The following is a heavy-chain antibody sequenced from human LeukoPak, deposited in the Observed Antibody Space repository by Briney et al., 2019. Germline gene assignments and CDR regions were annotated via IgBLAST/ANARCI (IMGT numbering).Heavy chain of an antibody. CDR2: IIPIFGIA. CDR1: GGTFSSYA. J-gene: IGHJ4*02. D-gene: IGHD3-10*01. CDR3: ARLWFGESTFDY. V-gene: IGHV1-69*04. Sequence: SVKVSCKVSGGTFSSYAISWVRQAPGQGLEWMGRIIPIFGIANYAQKFQGRVTITADKSTSTAYMELSSLRSEDTAVYYCARLWFGESTFDYWGQGTLVTVSS.